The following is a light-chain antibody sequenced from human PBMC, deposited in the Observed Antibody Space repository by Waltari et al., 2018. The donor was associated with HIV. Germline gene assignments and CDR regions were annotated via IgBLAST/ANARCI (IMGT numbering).Light chain of an antibody. Sequence: QSALTQSPTASGSPGQSVNISCSGANSDLSHYNYVSWYQQHSYPPPKLIMFDIPNRPSGALDRCSGSKAGNTASLFVSGLQPEDEATYFCSSFAGTHKLFGGGTKLTV. J-gene: IGLJ2*01. CDR1: NSDLSHYNY. V-gene: IGLV2-8*01. CDR3: SSFAGTHKL. CDR2: DIP.